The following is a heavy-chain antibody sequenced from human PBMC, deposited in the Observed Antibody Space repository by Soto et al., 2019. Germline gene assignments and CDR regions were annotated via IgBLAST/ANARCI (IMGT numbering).Heavy chain of an antibody. Sequence: EVQLVESGGGLVQPGGSLRLSCAASGVSFSAFWMSWVRQIPGKGLEWVANINQDGSEKQYVDSVKGRFTISRDNAKNSLFLQMNSLRAEDSAVYYCARGRGWNIVVIPASFDLWGRGALVSVSS. CDR2: INQDGSEK. CDR3: ARGRGWNIVVIPASFDL. CDR1: GVSFSAFW. J-gene: IGHJ4*02. D-gene: IGHD2-15*01. V-gene: IGHV3-7*01.